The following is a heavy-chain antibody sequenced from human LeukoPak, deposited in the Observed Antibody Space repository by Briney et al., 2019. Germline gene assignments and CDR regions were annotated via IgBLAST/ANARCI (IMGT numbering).Heavy chain of an antibody. V-gene: IGHV3-7*05. CDR1: GFTFSRYW. CDR3: ARIDAFDI. Sequence: GGSLRLSCAASGFTFSRYWMSWVRQAPGKGLERVANTNQDESEKYFVDSVKGRFTISRDNAKNSLYLQMNSLRVEDTAVYYCARIDAFDIWGQGTMVTVSS. J-gene: IGHJ3*02. CDR2: TNQDESEK.